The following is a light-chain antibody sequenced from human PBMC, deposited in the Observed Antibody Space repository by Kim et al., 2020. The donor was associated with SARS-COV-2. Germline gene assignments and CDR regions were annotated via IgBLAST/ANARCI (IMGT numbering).Light chain of an antibody. V-gene: IGLV3-19*01. J-gene: IGLJ1*01. Sequence: LGLTVRITCKGDSLRSYYASWYQQKPGQAPVLVIYGKNNRPSGIPDRFSGSSSGNTASLTITGAQAEDEADYYCNSRDSSGNHHYVFGTGTKVTVL. CDR2: GKN. CDR3: NSRDSSGNHHYV. CDR1: SLRSYY.